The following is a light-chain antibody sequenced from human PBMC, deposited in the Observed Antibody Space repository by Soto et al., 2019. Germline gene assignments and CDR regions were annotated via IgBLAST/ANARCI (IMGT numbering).Light chain of an antibody. CDR1: QSIGTW. Sequence: DIPMTQSPSTLSASVGDRVTITCRASQSIGTWLAWYQQKPGKAPNLLIYKASTLESGVPPRFSGSGSGTEFTLIISSLQPDDFATYYCQQYNTYSTFGQRNKVEIK. J-gene: IGKJ1*01. CDR3: QQYNTYST. CDR2: KAS. V-gene: IGKV1-5*03.